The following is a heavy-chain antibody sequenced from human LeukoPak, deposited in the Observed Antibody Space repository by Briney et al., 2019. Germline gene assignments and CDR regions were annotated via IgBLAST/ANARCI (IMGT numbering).Heavy chain of an antibody. Sequence: GGSLRLSCAASGFTFSSYALHWVRRAPGKGLEWVAVISYDGNNKYYADSVKGRFTISRDNPKNTLYLQMNSLRAEDTAVYYCARDRASSRGVIGDMDVWGQGTTVTVSS. CDR1: GFTFSSYA. V-gene: IGHV3-30*04. CDR3: ARDRASSRGVIGDMDV. J-gene: IGHJ6*02. CDR2: ISYDGNNK. D-gene: IGHD3-10*01.